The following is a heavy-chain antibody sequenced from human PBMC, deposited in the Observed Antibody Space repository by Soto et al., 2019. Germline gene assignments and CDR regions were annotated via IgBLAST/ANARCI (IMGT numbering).Heavy chain of an antibody. D-gene: IGHD6-19*01. V-gene: IGHV5-51*03. CDR2: IYPGHADT. Sequence: EVQLVQSGAEVKKPGESLKISCKGSGYRFINNWIGWVRQMPGKGLEWMGIIYPGHADTRYSPSFQGQVTISADKSINTPYQQWSSRKASDTARYYCARPDSSGWGWGQGTLVTVS. CDR3: ARPDSSGWG. CDR1: GYRFINNW. J-gene: IGHJ4*02.